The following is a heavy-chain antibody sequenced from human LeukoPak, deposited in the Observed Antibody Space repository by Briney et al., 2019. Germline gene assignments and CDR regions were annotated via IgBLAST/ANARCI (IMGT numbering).Heavy chain of an antibody. D-gene: IGHD3-10*01. CDR2: INPNSGGT. CDR3: ARGSGWFGELWPFDY. CDR1: GYTFTGYY. V-gene: IGHV1-2*02. J-gene: IGHJ4*02. Sequence: ASVKVSRKASGYTFTGYYMHWVRQAPGQGLEWMGWINPNSGGTNYAQKFQGRVTMTRDTSISTAYMGLSRLRSDDTAAYYCARGSGWFGELWPFDYWGQGTLVTVSS.